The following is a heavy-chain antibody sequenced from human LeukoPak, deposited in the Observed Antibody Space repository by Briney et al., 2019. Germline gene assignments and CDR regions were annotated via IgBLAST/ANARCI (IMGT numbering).Heavy chain of an antibody. J-gene: IGHJ4*02. Sequence: GSLRLSCAASGFNFGGYGMHWVRQAPGKGLEWVAYIRYDGSITHYADSVQGRFTISRDNSKNTLYLQMNSLRAEDTALYYCATSARTYLGSSLDYWGQGTLVTVSS. CDR2: IRYDGSIT. D-gene: IGHD2-15*01. CDR3: ATSARTYLGSSLDY. CDR1: GFNFGGYG. V-gene: IGHV3-30*02.